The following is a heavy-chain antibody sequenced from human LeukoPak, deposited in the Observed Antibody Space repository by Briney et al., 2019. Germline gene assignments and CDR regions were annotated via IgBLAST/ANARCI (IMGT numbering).Heavy chain of an antibody. CDR2: INHSGST. CDR3: ARAVRGYSGSKYYFDY. V-gene: IGHV4-34*01. J-gene: IGHJ4*02. D-gene: IGHD5-12*01. CDR1: GGSFSGYY. Sequence: SETLSLTCAVYGGSFSGYYWSWIRQPPGKGLEWIGEINHSGSTNYNPSLKSRVTISVDTSKNQFSLKLSSVTAADTAVYYCARAVRGYSGSKYYFDYWGQGTLVTVSS.